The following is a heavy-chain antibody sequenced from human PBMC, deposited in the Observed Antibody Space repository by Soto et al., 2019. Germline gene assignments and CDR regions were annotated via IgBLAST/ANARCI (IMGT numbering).Heavy chain of an antibody. CDR3: VRDQQLIRGENYFYGVDV. CDR1: GFTFSNYA. J-gene: IGHJ6*02. D-gene: IGHD2-2*01. CDR2: MSYDGSNK. V-gene: IGHV3-30-3*01. Sequence: RLSCAASGFTFSNYAMHWVRQAPGKGLEWLTVMSYDGSNKYYADSVKGRFTISRDNSKNTLYLQMNSLRDEDTAVYYCVRDQQLIRGENYFYGVDVWGPVTTVTVSS.